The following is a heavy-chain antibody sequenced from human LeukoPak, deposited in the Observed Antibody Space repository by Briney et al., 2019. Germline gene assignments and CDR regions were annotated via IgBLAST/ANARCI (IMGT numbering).Heavy chain of an antibody. CDR2: IKQDGSEK. D-gene: IGHD5-18*01. Sequence: GGSLRLSCAASGFTFSSYWMSWVRQAPGKGLEWVANIKQDGSEKYYVDSVKGRFTISRDNAKNSLYLQMNSLRAEDTAVYYCARDSPNVDTAMVFDYWGQGTLVTVSS. V-gene: IGHV3-7*01. CDR3: ARDSPNVDTAMVFDY. J-gene: IGHJ4*02. CDR1: GFTFSSYW.